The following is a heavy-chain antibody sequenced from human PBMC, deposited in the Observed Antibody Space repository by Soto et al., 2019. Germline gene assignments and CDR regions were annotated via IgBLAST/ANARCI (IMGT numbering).Heavy chain of an antibody. CDR2: ITGSGG. J-gene: IGHJ3*02. V-gene: IGHV3-23*01. Sequence: GGSLRLSCAASGFAFTSYAMDWVRQAPGKGLEWISVITGSGGNYADSVKGRFTIFTDNSKSTLYLQMDSLRAEDTAIYYCAKENPYVYGHGFDIWGQGTLVTVSS. CDR3: AKENPYVYGHGFDI. CDR1: GFAFTSYA. D-gene: IGHD3-10*02.